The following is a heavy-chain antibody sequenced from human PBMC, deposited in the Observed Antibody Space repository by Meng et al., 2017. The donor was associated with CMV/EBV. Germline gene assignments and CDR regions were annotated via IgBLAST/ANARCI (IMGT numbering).Heavy chain of an antibody. CDR2: IIPIFGTA. CDR3: ARGYYDSSGYNFDL. V-gene: IGHV1-69*12. D-gene: IGHD3-22*01. CDR1: GGTFSSYA. J-gene: IGHJ2*01. Sequence: QVPLRQSGAGVMKPWSPVKVPFKASGGTFSSYAISWVRQAPGQGLEWMGGIIPIFGTANYAQKFQGRVTITADESTSTAYMELSSLRSEDTAVYYCARGYYDSSGYNFDLWGRGTLVTVSS.